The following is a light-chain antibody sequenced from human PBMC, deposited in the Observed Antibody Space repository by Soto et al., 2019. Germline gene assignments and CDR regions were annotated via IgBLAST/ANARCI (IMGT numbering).Light chain of an antibody. V-gene: IGLV2-14*03. J-gene: IGLJ1*01. CDR3: TSFAPGRIYV. CDR2: EVS. Sequence: QSALAHPGSVSWSPGHSITISCSGTSSDIGAYDLVSWYQQHPGRAPKLIIYEVSHRFSGLSYRFSGSKSGNTASLTISGLQAEDEGDYYCTSFAPGRIYVFGSGTKVTVL. CDR1: SSDIGAYDL.